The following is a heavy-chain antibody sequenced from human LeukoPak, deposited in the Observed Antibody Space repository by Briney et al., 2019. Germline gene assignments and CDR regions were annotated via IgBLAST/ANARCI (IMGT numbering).Heavy chain of an antibody. CDR3: ARDSYSYGFDSSDY. CDR2: IWYDGSNK. D-gene: IGHD5-18*01. CDR1: GFTFSSYG. J-gene: IGHJ4*02. Sequence: GGSLRLSRAASGFTFSSYGMHWVRQAPGKGLEWVAVIWYDGSNKYYADSVKGRFTISRDNSKNTLYLQMNSLRAEDTAVYYCARDSYSYGFDSSDYWGQGTLVTVSS. V-gene: IGHV3-33*01.